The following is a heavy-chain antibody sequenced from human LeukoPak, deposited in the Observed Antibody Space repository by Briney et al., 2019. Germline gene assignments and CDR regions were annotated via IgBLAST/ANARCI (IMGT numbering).Heavy chain of an antibody. V-gene: IGHV4-34*01. J-gene: IGHJ4*02. CDR2: INHSGST. CDR1: GGSFSGYY. CDR3: ARGRGRHSSSWYYFDY. D-gene: IGHD6-13*01. Sequence: SETLSLTCAVYGGSFSGYYWSWIRQPPGKGLECIGEINHSGSTNYNPSLKSRVTISVDTSKNQFSLKLSSVTAADTAVCYCARGRGRHSSSWYYFDYWGQGTLVTVSS.